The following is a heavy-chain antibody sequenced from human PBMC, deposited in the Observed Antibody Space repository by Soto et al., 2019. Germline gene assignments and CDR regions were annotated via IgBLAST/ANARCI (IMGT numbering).Heavy chain of an antibody. J-gene: IGHJ4*02. V-gene: IGHV3-23*01. CDR3: ALRGSGSYFRY. CDR2: ISGSGDST. CDR1: GITFSSYA. D-gene: IGHD1-26*01. Sequence: EVQLLESGGGLVQPGGSLRLSCAASGITFSSYAMNWVRQAPGKGLEWVSVISGSGDSTYYADSVKGRFTISRDNSKNTLYLQMNSRSAEDTAVYYCALRGSGSYFRYWGQGTLVTVSS.